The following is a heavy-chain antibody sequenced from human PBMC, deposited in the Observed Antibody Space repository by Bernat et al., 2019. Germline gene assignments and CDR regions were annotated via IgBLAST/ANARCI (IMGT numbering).Heavy chain of an antibody. CDR3: ARENEDWVHAFDI. D-gene: IGHD1-1*01. J-gene: IGHJ3*02. CDR2: IYYSGST. V-gene: IGHV4-31*03. CDR1: GGSISSSSYY. Sequence: QLQLQESGPGLVKPSETLSLTCTVSGGSISSSSYYWSWIRQHPGKGLEWIGYIYYSGSTYYNPSLKSRVTISVDTSKNQFSLKLSSVTAADTAVYYCARENEDWVHAFDIWGQGTMVTVSS.